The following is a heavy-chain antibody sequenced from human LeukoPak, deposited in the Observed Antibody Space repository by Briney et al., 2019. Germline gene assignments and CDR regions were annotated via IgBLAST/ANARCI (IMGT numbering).Heavy chain of an antibody. CDR2: ISYDGSNK. Sequence: PGGSLRLSCAASGFTFSSYGMHWVRQAPGKGLEWVAVISYDGSNKYYADSVKGRFTISRDNSKNTLYLQMNSLRAEDTAVYYCAKAFVEGESSGYWGQGTLVTVSS. CDR3: AKAFVEGESSGY. V-gene: IGHV3-30*18. D-gene: IGHD3-3*01. J-gene: IGHJ4*02. CDR1: GFTFSSYG.